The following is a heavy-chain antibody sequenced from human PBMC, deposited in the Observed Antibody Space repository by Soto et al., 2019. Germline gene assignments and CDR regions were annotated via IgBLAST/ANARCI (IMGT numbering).Heavy chain of an antibody. CDR3: ARDRNYYDSSGYLVFYYYYYGMDV. CDR2: IIPIFGTA. V-gene: IGHV1-69*13. Sequence: SVKVSCKASGGTFSSYAISWVRQAPGQGLEWMGGIIPIFGTANYAQKFQGRVTITADESTSTAYMELSSLRSEDTAVYYCARDRNYYDSSGYLVFYYYYYGMDVWGQGTTVTVSS. J-gene: IGHJ6*02. CDR1: GGTFSSYA. D-gene: IGHD3-22*01.